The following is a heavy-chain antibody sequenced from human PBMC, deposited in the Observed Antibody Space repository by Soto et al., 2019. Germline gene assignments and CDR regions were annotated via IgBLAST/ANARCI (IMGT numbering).Heavy chain of an antibody. CDR1: GGSFSGYY. J-gene: IGHJ6*02. Sequence: QVQLQQWGAGLLKPSGTLSLTCAVYGGSFSGYYWSWIRQPPGKGLEWIGEINHSGVTNYKPSLKRRVTISVDTSKNQFSLQLKSVTAADTALYYCARFSGSYYYAMDVWGQGSTVTFSS. CDR3: ARFSGSYYYAMDV. CDR2: INHSGVT. V-gene: IGHV4-34*01. D-gene: IGHD6-19*01.